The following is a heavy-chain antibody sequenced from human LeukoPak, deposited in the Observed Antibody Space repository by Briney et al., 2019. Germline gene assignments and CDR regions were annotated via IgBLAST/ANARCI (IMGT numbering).Heavy chain of an antibody. Sequence: PSETLSFTCAVYGGSFSGYYWSWIRQPPGKGLEWIGEINHSGSTNYNPSLKSRVTLSLDTSKNQISLNLNSVTAADTAVYYCARGVTKSSGGYWAQGTLVTVSS. V-gene: IGHV4-34*01. CDR2: INHSGST. J-gene: IGHJ4*02. CDR3: ARGVTKSSGGY. D-gene: IGHD3-16*01. CDR1: GGSFSGYY.